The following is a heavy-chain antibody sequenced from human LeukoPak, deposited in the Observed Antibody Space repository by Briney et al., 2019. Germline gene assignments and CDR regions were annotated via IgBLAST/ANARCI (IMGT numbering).Heavy chain of an antibody. J-gene: IGHJ5*02. Sequence: ASVKVSCKASGYTFTSYGISWVRQAPGQGLEWMGWISAYNGNTNYAQKLQGRVTMTTDTSTSTAYMELRSLRSDDTAVYYCARDGPEYYYDSSGYSNWFDPWGQGTLVTVSS. V-gene: IGHV1-18*01. CDR3: ARDGPEYYYDSSGYSNWFDP. D-gene: IGHD3-22*01. CDR2: ISAYNGNT. CDR1: GYTFTSYG.